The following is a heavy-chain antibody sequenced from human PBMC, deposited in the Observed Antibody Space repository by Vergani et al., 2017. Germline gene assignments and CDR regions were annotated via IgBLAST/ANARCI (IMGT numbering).Heavy chain of an antibody. CDR1: GFSLSTSGVG. Sequence: QITLKESGPTLVKPTQTLTLTCTFSGFSLSTSGVGVGWIRQPPGKALEWLALIYWNDDKRYSPSLKSRLTITKDTSKNQVVLTMTNMDPVDTATYYCAHNTDYYDFWSGYYTKGRFDYWGQGTLVTVSS. CDR2: IYWNDDK. CDR3: AHNTDYYDFWSGYYTKGRFDY. V-gene: IGHV2-5*01. J-gene: IGHJ4*02. D-gene: IGHD3-3*01.